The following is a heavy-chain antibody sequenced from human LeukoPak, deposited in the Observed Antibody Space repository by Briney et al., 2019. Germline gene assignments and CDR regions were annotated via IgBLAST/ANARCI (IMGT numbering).Heavy chain of an antibody. CDR3: ARVQHPINYYYYYGMDV. CDR2: IIPIFGTA. J-gene: IGHJ6*02. Sequence: SVKVSCKASGGTFSSYAISWVRQAPGQGLEWMGGIIPIFGTANYAQKFQGRVTITADESTSTAYMELSSLRSEDTAVYYCARVQHPINYYYYYGMDVWGQGTTVTVSS. V-gene: IGHV1-69*13. CDR1: GGTFSSYA. D-gene: IGHD1-1*01.